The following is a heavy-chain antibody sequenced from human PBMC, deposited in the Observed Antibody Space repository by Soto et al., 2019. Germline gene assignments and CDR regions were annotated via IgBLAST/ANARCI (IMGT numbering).Heavy chain of an antibody. D-gene: IGHD2-15*01. CDR2: IYYSGST. J-gene: IGHJ3*02. CDR3: ARHGYCSGGSCSGTFDI. CDR1: GGSISSYY. V-gene: IGHV4-59*08. Sequence: SETLSLTCTVSGGSISSYYWSWIRQPPGKGLEWIGYIYYSGSTDYSPSLKSRVTISVDTSKNQFSLKLSSVTAADTAVYYCARHGYCSGGSCSGTFDIWGQGTMVTVSS.